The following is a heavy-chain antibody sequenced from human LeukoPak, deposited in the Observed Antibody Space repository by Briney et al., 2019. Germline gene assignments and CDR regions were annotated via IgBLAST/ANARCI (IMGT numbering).Heavy chain of an antibody. CDR1: GGSISSGGYS. J-gene: IGHJ6*02. Sequence: ETLSLTCAVSGGSISSGGYSWNWVRQAPGKGLEWVSSISSSSSYIYYADSVKGRFTISRDNAKNSLYLQMNSLRAEDTAVYYCAREAHYGMDVWGQGTTVTVSS. V-gene: IGHV3-21*01. CDR3: AREAHYGMDV. CDR2: ISSSSSYI.